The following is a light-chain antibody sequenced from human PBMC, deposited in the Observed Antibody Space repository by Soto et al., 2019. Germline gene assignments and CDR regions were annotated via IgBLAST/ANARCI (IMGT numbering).Light chain of an antibody. CDR2: WAS. CDR3: QQYFCTPRIT. J-gene: IGKJ5*01. Sequence: DIVMTQSPDSLAVSLGERATVNCKSSQSVLYSSNNKNYFAWYQQKPGQPPKLLIYWASTRESGVPDRFSGRGSGTDFTLTISSLQAEDVAVYYCQQYFCTPRITFGQGTRLEIK. V-gene: IGKV4-1*01. CDR1: QSVLYSSNNKNY.